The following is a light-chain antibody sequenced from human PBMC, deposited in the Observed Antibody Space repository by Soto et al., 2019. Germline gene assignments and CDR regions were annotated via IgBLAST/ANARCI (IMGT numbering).Light chain of an antibody. CDR3: QQRSNWPSIT. CDR2: DAS. Sequence: ESTQSPATVSLSPGERATLSCRASQSVSSYLAWYQQKPGQAPRLLIYDASNRATGIPARFSGSGSGTDFTLTISSLEPEDFAVYYCQQRSNWPSITFGQGTRLEIK. CDR1: QSVSSY. J-gene: IGKJ5*01. V-gene: IGKV3-11*01.